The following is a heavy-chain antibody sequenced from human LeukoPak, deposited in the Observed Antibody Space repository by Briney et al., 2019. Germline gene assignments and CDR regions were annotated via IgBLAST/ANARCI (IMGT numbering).Heavy chain of an antibody. J-gene: IGHJ6*02. V-gene: IGHV4-34*01. CDR1: GGSFSGYY. Sequence: NTSETLSLTCAVYGGSFSGYYWSWIRQPPGKGLEWIGEINHSGSTNYNPSLKSRVTISVDTSKNQFSLKLSSVTAADTAVYYCARYYYGSGSYYTRVPPRYYYGMDVWGQGTTVTVSS. D-gene: IGHD3-10*01. CDR3: ARYYYGSGSYYTRVPPRYYYGMDV. CDR2: INHSGST.